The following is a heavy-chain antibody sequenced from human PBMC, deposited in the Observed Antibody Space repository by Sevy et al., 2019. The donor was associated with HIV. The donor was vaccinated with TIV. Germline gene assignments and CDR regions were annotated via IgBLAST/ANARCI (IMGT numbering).Heavy chain of an antibody. J-gene: IGHJ4*02. CDR2: IYSGGST. CDR3: AREDSNGVCYSP. V-gene: IGHV3-53*01. Sequence: GGSLRLSCAASGFTVSSNYMSWVRQAPGKGLEWVSVIYSGGSTYYADSVKGRCTISRDNAKSSLYLQMNSLRAEDTAVYYCAREDSNGVCYSPWGQGTLVTVSS. D-gene: IGHD2-8*01. CDR1: GFTVSSNY.